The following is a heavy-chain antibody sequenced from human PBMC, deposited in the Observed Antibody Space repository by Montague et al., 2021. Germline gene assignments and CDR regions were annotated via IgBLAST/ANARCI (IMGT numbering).Heavy chain of an antibody. Sequence: SLRLSCAASGFSFSSYWMHWVRQAPGKGLLWVSRITLDGSSTTFADSVKGRFTTSRDNAKATLYLQMNCLRVEDTAVYYCARNLASAAPGAFDIWGQGTMVTVSS. J-gene: IGHJ3*02. CDR3: ARNLASAAPGAFDI. CDR2: ITLDGSST. CDR1: GFSFSSYW. D-gene: IGHD6-13*01. V-gene: IGHV3-74*01.